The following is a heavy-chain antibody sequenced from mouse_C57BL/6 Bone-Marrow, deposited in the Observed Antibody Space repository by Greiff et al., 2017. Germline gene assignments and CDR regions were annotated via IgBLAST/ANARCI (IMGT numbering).Heavy chain of an antibody. CDR2: IHPNSGST. J-gene: IGHJ4*01. CDR3: AIYYGNYCCARDY. Sequence: QVQLQQPGAELVKPGASVKLSCKASGYTFTSYWMHWVKQRPGQGLEWIGMIHPNSGSTNYNEKFKSKATLTVDKSSSTAYMQLSSLTSEDSAVYYCAIYYGNYCCARDYWGQGTSVTVSS. V-gene: IGHV1-64*01. D-gene: IGHD2-1*01. CDR1: GYTFTSYW.